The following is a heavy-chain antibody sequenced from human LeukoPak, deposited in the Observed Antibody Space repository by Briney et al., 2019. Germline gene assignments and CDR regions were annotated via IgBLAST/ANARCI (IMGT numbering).Heavy chain of an antibody. J-gene: IGHJ4*02. V-gene: IGHV1-2*02. Sequence: SVKVSCKSSGYTFTGYFVHWVRQAPGQGLEWMGWINPNSGGTNYAQKFQGRVTMTRDTSISIAYMELSRLRSDDTAVYYCARGVAGTPLTDYWGQGTLVTVSS. CDR2: INPNSGGT. CDR1: GYTFTGYF. CDR3: ARGVAGTPLTDY. D-gene: IGHD6-19*01.